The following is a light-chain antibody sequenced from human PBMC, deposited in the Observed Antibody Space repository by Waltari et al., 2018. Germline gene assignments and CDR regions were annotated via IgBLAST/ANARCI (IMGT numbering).Light chain of an antibody. V-gene: IGKV1-5*03. CDR2: KTS. Sequence: DIQMTQSPSTMSASVEDRVTITCRASQRFDGWLAWFQQRPGIAPKLLIYKTSTLESGVPSRFSGSGSGTEYTLTISGLQPDDFATYYCQQYETYPFTFGGGTKVEI. CDR3: QQYETYPFT. J-gene: IGKJ4*01. CDR1: QRFDGW.